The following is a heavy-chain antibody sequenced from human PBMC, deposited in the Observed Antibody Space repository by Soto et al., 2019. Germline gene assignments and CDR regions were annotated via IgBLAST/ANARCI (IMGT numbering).Heavy chain of an antibody. CDR2: ISAYNGNT. CDR3: ARDYYGAGIRTIWFDP. Sequence: QVQLVQSGAEVKKPASSVKVSCKASGYTVTSYGISWVRQAPGQGLEWMGRISAYNGNTNYAQKLQGRVNITTDTSTSTGYREMRRRRTEDTAVYYCARDYYGAGIRTIWFDPWGQGTLVTVSS. D-gene: IGHD3-10*01. J-gene: IGHJ5*02. V-gene: IGHV1-18*01. CDR1: GYTVTSYG.